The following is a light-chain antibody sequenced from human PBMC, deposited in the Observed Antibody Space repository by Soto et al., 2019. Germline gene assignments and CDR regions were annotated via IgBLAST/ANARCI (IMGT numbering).Light chain of an antibody. V-gene: IGKV3-11*01. J-gene: IGKJ5*01. Sequence: EVVLTQSPVTLSLSPGERATLSCRASQSFRGLLAWYQQKPGQAPRLLIYDAYNRATGITPRFSGSGSGTGFTLTISSIEHEDSAVYYCQQRHMWPITFGQGTRLEIK. CDR2: DAY. CDR3: QQRHMWPIT. CDR1: QSFRGL.